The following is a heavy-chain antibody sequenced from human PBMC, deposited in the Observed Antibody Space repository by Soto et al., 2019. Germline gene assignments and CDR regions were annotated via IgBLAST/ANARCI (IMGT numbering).Heavy chain of an antibody. CDR2: IYYSGST. D-gene: IGHD3-9*01. Sequence: PSETLSLTCTVSGGSISSYYWSWTRQPPGKGLEGIGYIYYSGSTNYNPSLKSRVTISVDTSKNQFSLKLSSVTAADTAVYYCARGDILTGYYIQGWFDPWGQGTLVTVSS. J-gene: IGHJ5*02. CDR3: ARGDILTGYYIQGWFDP. V-gene: IGHV4-59*08. CDR1: GGSISSYY.